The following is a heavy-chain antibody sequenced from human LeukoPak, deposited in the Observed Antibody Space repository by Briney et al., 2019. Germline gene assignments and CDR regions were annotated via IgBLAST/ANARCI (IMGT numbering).Heavy chain of an antibody. J-gene: IGHJ5*02. CDR3: ARDDCSSTRCWPFS. CDR1: GGSFSGYY. V-gene: IGHV4-34*01. D-gene: IGHD2-2*01. CDR2: INHSGST. Sequence: SETLSLTCAVYGGSFSGYYWSWIRQSPGKGLEWIGEINHSGSTNYNPSLKSRVAISVDTSKNQFSLKLSSVTAADTAVYYCARDDCSSTRCWPFSWGQGTLVTVSS.